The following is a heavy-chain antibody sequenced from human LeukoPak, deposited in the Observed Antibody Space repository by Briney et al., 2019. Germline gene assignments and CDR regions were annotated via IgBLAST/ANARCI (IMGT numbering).Heavy chain of an antibody. CDR2: ISAYNGNT. D-gene: IGHD6-19*01. V-gene: IGHV1-18*01. J-gene: IGHJ6*02. CDR1: VYTFTSYG. CDR3: ARVVQCLVRSLGYYYGMDV. Sequence: ASVKVSCKASVYTFTSYGLSWVRPAPGQGLEWMGWISAYNGNTNYAQKLQGRVTMTTDTSTSTAYMELRSLRSDDTAVYYCARVVQCLVRSLGYYYGMDVWGQGTTVTVSS.